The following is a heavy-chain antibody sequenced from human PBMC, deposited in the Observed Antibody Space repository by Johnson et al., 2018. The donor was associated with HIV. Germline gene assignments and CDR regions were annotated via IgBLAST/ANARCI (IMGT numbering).Heavy chain of an antibody. CDR1: GFTFSSYA. V-gene: IGHV3-64*01. D-gene: IGHD6-19*01. CDR3: AGGEQWLVPDSEDAFDI. CDR2: ISSNGDST. J-gene: IGHJ3*02. Sequence: VQLVESGGGLVQPGGSLRLSCAASGFTFSSYAMHWVRQAPGKGLEYVSAISSNGDSTYYANSVKGRFTISRDNSKNTLYLQMNSLRAEDTAVYYCAGGEQWLVPDSEDAFDIWGQGTMVTVSS.